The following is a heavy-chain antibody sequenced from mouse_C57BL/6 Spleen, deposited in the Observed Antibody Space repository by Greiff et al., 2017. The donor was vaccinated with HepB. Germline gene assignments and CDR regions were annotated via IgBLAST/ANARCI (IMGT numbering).Heavy chain of an antibody. Sequence: QVQLQQPGAELVKPGASVKLSCKASGYTFTSYWMQWVKQRPGQGLEWIGEIDPFDSYTNYNQKFKGKATLTVDTSSSTAYMQLSSLTSEDSAVYYCALYYYGSSYSYAYWGQGTLVTVSA. J-gene: IGHJ3*01. CDR3: ALYYYGSSYSYAY. D-gene: IGHD1-1*01. V-gene: IGHV1-50*01. CDR1: GYTFTSYW. CDR2: IDPFDSYT.